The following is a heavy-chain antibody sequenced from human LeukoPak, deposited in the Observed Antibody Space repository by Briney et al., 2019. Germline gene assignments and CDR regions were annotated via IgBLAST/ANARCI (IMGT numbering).Heavy chain of an antibody. CDR2: ISSSSSYI. D-gene: IGHD3-10*01. V-gene: IGHV3-21*01. CDR1: GFTFSSYS. Sequence: SGGSPRLSXAASGFTFSSYSMNWVRQAPGKGLEWVSSISSSSSYIYYADSVKGRFTISRDNAKNSLYLQMNSLRAEDTAVYYCSYGSGREGYMDVWGKGTTVTVSS. CDR3: SYGSGREGYMDV. J-gene: IGHJ6*03.